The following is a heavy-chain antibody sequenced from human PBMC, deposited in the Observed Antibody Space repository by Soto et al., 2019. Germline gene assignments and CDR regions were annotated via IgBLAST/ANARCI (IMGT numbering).Heavy chain of an antibody. CDR2: IYYRGTT. Sequence: ASETLSLTCTVSGASINSGGYYWAWIRQHPGKGLEWIGYIYYRGTTYYNPSLKSRLIISVDTSKNQFSLKLSSVTAADTAVYYCARDRLAARPSYGLDVWGQGTTVTVSS. CDR3: ARDRLAARPSYGLDV. J-gene: IGHJ6*02. V-gene: IGHV4-31*03. D-gene: IGHD6-6*01. CDR1: GASINSGGYY.